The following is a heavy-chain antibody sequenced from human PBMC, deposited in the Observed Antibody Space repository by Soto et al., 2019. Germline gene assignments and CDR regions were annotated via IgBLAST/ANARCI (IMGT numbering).Heavy chain of an antibody. Sequence: ASVKVSCKVSGYTLTELSIHWVRQAPGKGLEWMGCFDPEDGETIYAQKFQGRVTMTEDTSTDTAYMELSSLRSEDTAVYYCATQKTHDAFDIWGQGTMVTVSS. V-gene: IGHV1-24*01. CDR2: FDPEDGET. J-gene: IGHJ3*02. CDR3: ATQKTHDAFDI. CDR1: GYTLTELS.